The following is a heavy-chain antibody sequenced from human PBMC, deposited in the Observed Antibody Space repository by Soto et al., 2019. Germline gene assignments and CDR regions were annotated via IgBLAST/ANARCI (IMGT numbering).Heavy chain of an antibody. CDR3: AREGASYWIDY. CDR1: GFTFSNYA. J-gene: IGHJ4*02. D-gene: IGHD1-26*01. V-gene: IGHV3-64*01. CDR2: ISSNGGGT. Sequence: EVQLVESGGGLVQPGGSLRLSCAASGFTFSNYAMHWVRQAPGKGLEYVSAISSNGGGTYYVNSVKGRFTISREHSKNTLYLQMGSLRGEDMAVYYCAREGASYWIDYWGQGTLVTVSS.